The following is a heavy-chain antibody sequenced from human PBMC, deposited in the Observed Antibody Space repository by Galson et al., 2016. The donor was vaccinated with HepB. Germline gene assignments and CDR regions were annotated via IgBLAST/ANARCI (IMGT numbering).Heavy chain of an antibody. V-gene: IGHV3-33*01. CDR1: GFSFSEFG. CDR2: IYYGGD. Sequence: SLRLSCAASGFSFSEFGIHWVRQAPGKGLEWVALIYYGGDKYADSVKGRFTVSRDNSRKTSFLQMNSLRVEDTAVYYCARWSGSSWFDPWGQGTLVTVSS. D-gene: IGHD3-3*01. J-gene: IGHJ5*02. CDR3: ARWSGSSWFDP.